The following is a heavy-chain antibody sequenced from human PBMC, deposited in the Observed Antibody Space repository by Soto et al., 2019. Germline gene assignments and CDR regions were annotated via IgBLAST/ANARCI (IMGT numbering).Heavy chain of an antibody. J-gene: IGHJ4*02. V-gene: IGHV3-23*01. D-gene: IGHD6-19*01. Sequence: EVQLLESGGGLVQPGGSLRLSCAASGFSFSNYAMTWVRQAPGKGLEWVSLISAGGTSTYYADSVRGRFTISRDNSKKNTLYLQMDSLRVEDTAVYYCAKGSAAIVVTGTRNCDYWGQGTLVTVSS. CDR1: GFSFSNYA. CDR2: ISAGGTST. CDR3: AKGSAAIVVTGTRNCDY.